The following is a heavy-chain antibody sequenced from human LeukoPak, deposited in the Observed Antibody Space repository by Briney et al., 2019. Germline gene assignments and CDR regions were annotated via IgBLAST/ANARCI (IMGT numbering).Heavy chain of an antibody. D-gene: IGHD2-15*01. CDR1: GFTFSSYD. Sequence: GGSLRLSCAVSGFTFSSYDMHWIRQATGKGLEWVSGIGTAGDTYYPGSVKGRFTISRENAKNSLYLQMNSLRAGDTAVYYCARLSIGAFDIWGQGTTVTVSS. CDR3: ARLSIGAFDI. V-gene: IGHV3-13*01. J-gene: IGHJ3*02. CDR2: IGTAGDT.